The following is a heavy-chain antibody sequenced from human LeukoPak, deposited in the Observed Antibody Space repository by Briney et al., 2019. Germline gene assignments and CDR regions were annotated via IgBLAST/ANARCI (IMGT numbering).Heavy chain of an antibody. V-gene: IGHV4-34*01. CDR3: ARRKRIAARLYAHDY. CDR2: INHSGST. CDR1: GGSFSGYY. D-gene: IGHD6-6*01. Sequence: TSETPSLTCAVYGGSFSGYYWSWIRQPPGKGLEWIGEINHSGSTNYNPSLKSRVTISVDTSKNQFSLKLSSVTAADTAVYYCARRKRIAARLYAHDYWGQGTLVTVSS. J-gene: IGHJ4*02.